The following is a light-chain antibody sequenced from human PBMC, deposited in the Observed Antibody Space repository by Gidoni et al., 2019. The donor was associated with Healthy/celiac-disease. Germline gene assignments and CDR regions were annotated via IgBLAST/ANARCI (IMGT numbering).Light chain of an antibody. CDR3: QQYYSYHPWT. J-gene: IGKJ1*01. V-gene: IGKV1-8*01. CDR1: QGISSY. CDR2: AAS. Sequence: AIRMTQSPSSFSASTGDRVTITCRASQGISSYLAWYQQKPGKAPKLLIYAASTLQSGVPSRFSGSGSGTDFTLTISCLQSEDFATYYCQQYYSYHPWTFGQGTEVEIK.